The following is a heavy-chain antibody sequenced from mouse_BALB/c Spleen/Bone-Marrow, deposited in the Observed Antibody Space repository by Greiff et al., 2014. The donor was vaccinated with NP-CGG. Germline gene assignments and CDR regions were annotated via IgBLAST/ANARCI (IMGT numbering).Heavy chain of an antibody. Sequence: QVQLQQPGAELVKPGTSVKLSCKASGYTFTTYCMYWVKQRPGQGLEWIGEINPNNGGTNFKEKFKSKATLTVDKSSSTAYMQLSSLTSEDSAVYYCTRGRTWDFDYWGQGTTLTVSS. J-gene: IGHJ2*01. CDR1: GYTFTTYC. CDR3: TRGRTWDFDY. CDR2: INPNNGGT. D-gene: IGHD4-1*01. V-gene: IGHV1S81*02.